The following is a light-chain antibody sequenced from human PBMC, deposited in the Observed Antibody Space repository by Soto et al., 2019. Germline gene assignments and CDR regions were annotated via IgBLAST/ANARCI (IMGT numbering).Light chain of an antibody. Sequence: DIQMTQSPSTLSASVGDRVTITCRASQSINSLLAWFQQKPGKAPNLLISSASTLQSGVPSRFIGSGSGTDFALTISSLQSEDLATYYCQLSYISWTFGQGTKVDIK. CDR3: QLSYISWT. V-gene: IGKV1-39*01. CDR2: SAS. J-gene: IGKJ1*01. CDR1: QSINSL.